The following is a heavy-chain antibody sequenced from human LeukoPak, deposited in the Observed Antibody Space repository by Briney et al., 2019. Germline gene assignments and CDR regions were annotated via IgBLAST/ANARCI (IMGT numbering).Heavy chain of an antibody. J-gene: IGHJ4*02. V-gene: IGHV4-30-4*07. D-gene: IGHD2-2*01. CDR1: GDSIKSVGYS. CDR3: ARIGRNYRRSSSSWYYFDN. Sequence: PSETLSLTCAVSGDSIKSVGYSWSWIRQPPGKRLEWLGYVYQSGNANYNPSLNSRLTISVDTSRNEFSLKLTSVTAADTAVYYCARIGRNYRRSSSSWYYFDNWGQGTLVTVSS. CDR2: VYQSGNA.